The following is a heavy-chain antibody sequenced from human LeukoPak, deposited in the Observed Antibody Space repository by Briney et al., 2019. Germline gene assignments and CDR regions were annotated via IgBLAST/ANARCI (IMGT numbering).Heavy chain of an antibody. CDR3: AKEDKVSSGWYGPGLYFQH. D-gene: IGHD6-19*01. J-gene: IGHJ1*01. Sequence: GGSLRLSCAASGFTVSSNYMSWVRQAPGKGLEWVAFIRYDGSNKYYADSVKGRFTISRDNPKNTLYLQMNSLRAEDTAVYYCAKEDKVSSGWYGPGLYFQHWGQGTLVTVSS. CDR2: IRYDGSNK. CDR1: GFTVSSNY. V-gene: IGHV3-30*02.